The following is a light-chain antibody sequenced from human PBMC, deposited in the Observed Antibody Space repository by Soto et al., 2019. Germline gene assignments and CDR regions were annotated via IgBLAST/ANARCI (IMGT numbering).Light chain of an antibody. CDR1: QSISRS. V-gene: IGKV3-15*01. CDR2: DAS. J-gene: IGKJ2*01. Sequence: VLTRFPATLAAFSLERDTRSCRSSQSISRSLAWYQQKPGQAPRLLISDASTRATGIRARFSGSGSGTEFTLTISSLQSEDFALYDCHQYKSWPPGTFGQGTKVDIK. CDR3: HQYKSWPPGT.